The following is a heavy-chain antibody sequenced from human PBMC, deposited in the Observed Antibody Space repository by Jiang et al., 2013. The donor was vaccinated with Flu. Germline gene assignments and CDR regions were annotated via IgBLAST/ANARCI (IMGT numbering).Heavy chain of an antibody. CDR2: ISVSGGST. J-gene: IGHJ4*02. Sequence: QLLESGGGLIQPGGSLRLSCAASGFTLGSYAMSWVRQAPGKGLEWVSTISVSGGSTYYADSVQGRFTISRDISKNTVSLQMNSLRAEDMALYYCARSTNCCPYYFDYWGQGTMVTVSS. CDR1: GFTLGSYA. CDR3: ARSTNCCPYYFDY. V-gene: IGHV3-23*01. D-gene: IGHD2-2*01.